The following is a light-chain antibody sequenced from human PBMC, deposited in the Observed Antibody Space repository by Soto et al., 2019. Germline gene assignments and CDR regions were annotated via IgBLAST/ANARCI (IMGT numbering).Light chain of an antibody. CDR3: ISYTSRTAYV. CDR1: SSDVGGYNY. J-gene: IGLJ1*01. CDR2: EVS. V-gene: IGLV2-14*01. Sequence: QSALTQPASVSGSPGQSITISCTGTSSDVGGYNYVSWYQLHPGKAPKLMVYEVSNRPSGVSNRFSGSKSGKTASLTISGLQAEEEVDYYCISYTSRTAYVFGTGPKLTVL.